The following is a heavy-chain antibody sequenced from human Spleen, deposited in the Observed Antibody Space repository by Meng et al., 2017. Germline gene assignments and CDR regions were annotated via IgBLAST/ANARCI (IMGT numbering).Heavy chain of an antibody. CDR3: ARIPMVLYGMDV. CDR2: IYNSGST. V-gene: IGHV4-39*07. Sequence: SETLSLTCTVSGGSISSSSYYWGWIRQPPGKGLEWIGSIYNSGSTYYNPSLKSRVTISVDTSTNQFSLKLSSVTAADTAVYYCARIPMVLYGMDVWGQGTTVTVSS. D-gene: IGHD3-10*01. J-gene: IGHJ6*02. CDR1: GGSISSSSYY.